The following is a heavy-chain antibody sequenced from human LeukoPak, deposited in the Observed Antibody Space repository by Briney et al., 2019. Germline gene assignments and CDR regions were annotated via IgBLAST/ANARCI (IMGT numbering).Heavy chain of an antibody. CDR2: IYYSGST. CDR1: GGSISSHY. V-gene: IGHV4-59*11. D-gene: IGHD3-10*01. Sequence: SETLFLTCTVSGGSISSHYWSWIRQPPGKGLEWIGYIYYSGSTNYNPSLKSRVTISVDTSKNQFSLKLSSVTAADTAVYYCARRTSGSYYNYYYYYMDVWGKGTTVTVSS. CDR3: ARRTSGSYYNYYYYYMDV. J-gene: IGHJ6*03.